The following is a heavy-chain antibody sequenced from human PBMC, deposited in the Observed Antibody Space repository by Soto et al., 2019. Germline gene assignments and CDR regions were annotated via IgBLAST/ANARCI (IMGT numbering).Heavy chain of an antibody. CDR2: IYHSGST. Sequence: QVQLQESGPGLVKPSGTLSLTCAVSGVSIVSNNWWTWVRQPPGKGLEWIGEIYHSGSTKYNPSLKSRVTISVDTSKNQFSLKLSSVTAADTAVYYCARRYYYDSRWGQGTLVTVSS. V-gene: IGHV4-4*02. J-gene: IGHJ4*02. CDR1: GVSIVSNNW. D-gene: IGHD3-22*01. CDR3: ARRYYYDSR.